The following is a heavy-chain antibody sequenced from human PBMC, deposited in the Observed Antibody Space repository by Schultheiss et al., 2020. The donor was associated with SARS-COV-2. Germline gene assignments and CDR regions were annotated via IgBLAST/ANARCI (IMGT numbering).Heavy chain of an antibody. CDR3: ARWGSGLRFLEWSQNVDALDV. CDR1: GGSIRSYY. V-gene: IGHV4-59*01. Sequence: SETLSLTCSVSGGSIRSYYWSWIRQPPGKGLEWIGYIYSSGSTNYNPSLKSRLTISVDTSKNQFSLNLTSVTAADTAVYFCARWGSGLRFLEWSQNVDALDVWGQGTTVTVSS. CDR2: IYSSGST. J-gene: IGHJ3*01. D-gene: IGHD3-3*01.